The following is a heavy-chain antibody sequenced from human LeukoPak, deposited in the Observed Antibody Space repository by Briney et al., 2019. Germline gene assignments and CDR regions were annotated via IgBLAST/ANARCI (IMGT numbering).Heavy chain of an antibody. Sequence: SETLSLTCTVSGGSISSSSYYWGWIRQPPGKGLEWIGSMYYSGSTYYNPSLKSRVTISVDTSKNQFSLKLSSVTAADTAVYYCARHVGYYYYYMDVWGKGTTVTISS. D-gene: IGHD1-26*01. J-gene: IGHJ6*03. CDR1: GGSISSSSYY. CDR2: MYYSGST. CDR3: ARHVGYYYYYMDV. V-gene: IGHV4-39*01.